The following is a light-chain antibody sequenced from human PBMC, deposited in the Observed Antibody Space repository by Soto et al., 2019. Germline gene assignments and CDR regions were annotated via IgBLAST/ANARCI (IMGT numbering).Light chain of an antibody. J-gene: IGLJ3*02. CDR3: SSYTSSTTWV. CDR1: NSDVGGYNS. V-gene: IGLV2-14*01. CDR2: EVS. Sequence: QSALTQPASVSGSPGQSITISCAGTNSDVGGYNSVSWYQQHPGKAPKLMIYEVSHRPSGVSNRFSGSKSGNTASLIISGLQAEDEGDYYCSSYTSSTTWVFGGGTTLTVL.